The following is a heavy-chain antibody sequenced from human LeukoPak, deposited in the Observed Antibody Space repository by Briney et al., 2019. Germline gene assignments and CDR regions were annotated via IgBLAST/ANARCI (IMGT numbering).Heavy chain of an antibody. Sequence: GGSLRLSCAPSGFTFTRYWMAWVRQAPGKGLEWVANIKQDGSEQYHVDSVRGRFTMSRDNTKNIVFLQMDSLRVEDTAVYYCARVSRSGYYGEYWGQGTTVTVSS. J-gene: IGHJ4*02. CDR2: IKQDGSEQ. CDR1: GFTFTRYW. D-gene: IGHD3-3*01. V-gene: IGHV3-7*01. CDR3: ARVSRSGYYGEY.